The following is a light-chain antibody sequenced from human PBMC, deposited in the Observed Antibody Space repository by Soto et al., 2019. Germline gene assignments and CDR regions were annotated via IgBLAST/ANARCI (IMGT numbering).Light chain of an antibody. J-gene: IGKJ1*01. V-gene: IGKV1-6*01. Sequence: AIQMTQSPSSLSSSIGDRVTITCRASQGISSDLGWYQQKPGKAPQLLIYGASTIKSGDPSRFSGSGSGTDFTLTISSLQPEDFATYYCLQDYNYPRTFGQGTKVEIK. CDR2: GAS. CDR3: LQDYNYPRT. CDR1: QGISSD.